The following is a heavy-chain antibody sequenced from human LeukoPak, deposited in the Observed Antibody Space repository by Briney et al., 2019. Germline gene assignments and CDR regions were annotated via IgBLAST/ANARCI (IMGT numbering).Heavy chain of an antibody. V-gene: IGHV3-21*01. Sequence: PGEPLRLSCAASGFTFSSYGLNWVRQAPGQGLEWVSTISSGGHIYYEDSVKGRFTISRDNAKNSLYLQMNSLRAEDTAVYYCARDQDGGKYYYESSGYSHWGQGILVTVSS. CDR1: GFTFSSYG. CDR3: ARDQDGGKYYYESSGYSH. J-gene: IGHJ4*02. D-gene: IGHD3-22*01. CDR2: ISSGGHI.